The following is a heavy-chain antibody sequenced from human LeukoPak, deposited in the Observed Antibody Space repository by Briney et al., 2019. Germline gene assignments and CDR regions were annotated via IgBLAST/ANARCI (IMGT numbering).Heavy chain of an antibody. CDR3: ARATGGSAAIGYYGMDV. CDR2: ISYDGSNK. CDR1: GFTFSSYG. Sequence: GRSLRLSCAASGFTFSSYGMHWVRQAPGKGLEWVALISYDGSNKYYADSVKGRFTISRDNSKNTLYLQMNSLRAEDTAVYYCARATGGSAAIGYYGMDVWGKGTTVTVSS. V-gene: IGHV3-30*03. D-gene: IGHD2-2*01. J-gene: IGHJ6*04.